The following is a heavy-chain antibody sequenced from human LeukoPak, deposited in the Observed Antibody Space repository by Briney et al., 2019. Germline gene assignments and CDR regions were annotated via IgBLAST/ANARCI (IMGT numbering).Heavy chain of an antibody. CDR2: IKQDGSEK. CDR1: GFTFSSFW. D-gene: IGHD1-26*01. Sequence: QPGGSLTLSCALSGFTFSSFWMSWVRQAQGRGLEWVAYIKQDGSEKYYVDSVKGRFTISRDNAKNSLYLQMNSLRAEDTAVYYCARGSGGASYYFDYWGQGTLVTVSS. V-gene: IGHV3-7*01. CDR3: ARGSGGASYYFDY. J-gene: IGHJ4*02.